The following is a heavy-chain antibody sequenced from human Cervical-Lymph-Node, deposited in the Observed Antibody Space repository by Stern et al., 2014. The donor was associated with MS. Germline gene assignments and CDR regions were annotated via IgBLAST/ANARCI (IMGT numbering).Heavy chain of an antibody. CDR3: VHSPERPGYDYWTSYFDY. V-gene: IGHV2-5*02. D-gene: IGHD3-3*01. J-gene: IGHJ4*02. CDR1: GFSLSRRGVS. Sequence: QVTLRESGPTLVKPTQTLTLTCTFSGFSLSRRGVSVAWIRQPPGKALECLALLYWDGVETYNPSLVNRRNIPGGTANRVVLTLADVDPVDTATYYCVHSPERPGYDYWTSYFDYWGQGTLVTVSS. CDR2: LYWDGVE.